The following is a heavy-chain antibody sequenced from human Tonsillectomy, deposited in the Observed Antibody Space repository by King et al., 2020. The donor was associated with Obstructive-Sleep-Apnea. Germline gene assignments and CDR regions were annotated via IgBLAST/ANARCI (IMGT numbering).Heavy chain of an antibody. CDR1: GYSFTSYW. Sequence: VQLVESGAGVKKPGESLRISCKGSGYSFTSYWISWVRQMPGKGLEWMGTIDPSDSYTNYSPSFQGHVTISADKSINTAYLQWSSLQASDTAMYYCASLFFSDSSGFYQNFDYWGQGTLVTVSS. V-gene: IGHV5-10-1*01. D-gene: IGHD3-22*01. CDR3: ASLFFSDSSGFYQNFDY. CDR2: IDPSDSYT. J-gene: IGHJ4*02.